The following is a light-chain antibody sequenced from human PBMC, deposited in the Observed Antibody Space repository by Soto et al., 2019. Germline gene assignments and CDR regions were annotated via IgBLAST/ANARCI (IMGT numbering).Light chain of an antibody. V-gene: IGLV2-14*01. Sequence: QSVLTQPASVAGSHGQSITISCTGTSSDVGGYKYVSWYQQHPGKVPKLFIYEVSNRPSGVSNRFSGSKSGNTASLTLSGLQAEDEAEYYCSSYTRSTTLNVLFGGGTQLTVL. J-gene: IGLJ2*01. CDR3: SSYTRSTTLNVL. CDR1: SSDVGGYKY. CDR2: EVS.